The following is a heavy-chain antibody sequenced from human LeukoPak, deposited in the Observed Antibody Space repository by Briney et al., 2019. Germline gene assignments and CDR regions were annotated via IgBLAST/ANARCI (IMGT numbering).Heavy chain of an antibody. Sequence: GGSLRLSCAASGFTFSAYYMSWIRQAPGKGLEWVSYICSSSSYTNYADSVKGRFTISRDNAKNSLYLQMNSLRAEDTAVYYCARSGSGSYFDYWGQGTLVTGSS. J-gene: IGHJ4*02. CDR3: ARSGSGSYFDY. V-gene: IGHV3-11*06. D-gene: IGHD3-10*01. CDR1: GFTFSAYY. CDR2: ICSSSSYT.